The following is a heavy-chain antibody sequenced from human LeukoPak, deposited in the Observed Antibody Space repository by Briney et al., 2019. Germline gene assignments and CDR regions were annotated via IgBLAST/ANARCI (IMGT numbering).Heavy chain of an antibody. Sequence: ETSLRLSCAASGFTFSSYAMHWVRQAPGKGLEWVAVISYDRSLKYYADSVRGRFTISSDNSKNTLYLQMNSLRAEDTAVYYCAKEVGAQLLYYYYYGMDVWGQGTTVTVSS. CDR2: ISYDRSLK. V-gene: IGHV3-30*04. CDR1: GFTFSSYA. J-gene: IGHJ6*02. D-gene: IGHD2-2*02. CDR3: AKEVGAQLLYYYYYGMDV.